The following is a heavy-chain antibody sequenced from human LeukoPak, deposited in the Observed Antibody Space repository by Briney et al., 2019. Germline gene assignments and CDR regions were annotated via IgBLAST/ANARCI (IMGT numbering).Heavy chain of an antibody. V-gene: IGHV3-9*01. CDR2: ISWNSGSI. D-gene: IGHD3-10*01. CDR1: GFTFDDYA. Sequence: GGSLRLSCAASGFTFDDYAMHWVRQAPGKGLEWVAGISWNSGSIGNADSVKGRFTISRDNAKNSLYLQMNSLRAEDTALYYCAKSDLWFGDLLGYWGKGTLVTVSS. CDR3: AKSDLWFGDLLGY. J-gene: IGHJ4*02.